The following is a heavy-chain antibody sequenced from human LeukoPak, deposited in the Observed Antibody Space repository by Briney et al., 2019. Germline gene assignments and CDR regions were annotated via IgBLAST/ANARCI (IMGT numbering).Heavy chain of an antibody. D-gene: IGHD1-26*01. CDR3: TKRVKYGGTWDHFAD. CDR2: VNADGGNT. J-gene: IGHJ4*02. CDR1: GFTFSSYS. Sequence: GGSLRLSCAASGFTFSSYSMSWVRQAPGKGLEWVSTVNADGGNTYYADSVKGRFTISRDNSKSTLILQMNSLRVEDTALYYCTKRVKYGGTWDHFADWGQGTLVTVSS. V-gene: IGHV3-23*01.